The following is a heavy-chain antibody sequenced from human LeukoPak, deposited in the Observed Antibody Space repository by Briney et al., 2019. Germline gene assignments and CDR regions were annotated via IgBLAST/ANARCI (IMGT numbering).Heavy chain of an antibody. CDR2: IIPIFGTA. Sequence: ASVKVSCKASGGTFSSYAISWVRQAPGQGLEWMGRIIPIFGTANYAQKFRGRVTITADKSTSTAYMELSSLRSEDTAVYYCAALVVVTGILGYWGQGTLVTVSS. CDR3: AALVVVTGILGY. CDR1: GGTFSSYA. J-gene: IGHJ4*02. D-gene: IGHD2-21*02. V-gene: IGHV1-69*06.